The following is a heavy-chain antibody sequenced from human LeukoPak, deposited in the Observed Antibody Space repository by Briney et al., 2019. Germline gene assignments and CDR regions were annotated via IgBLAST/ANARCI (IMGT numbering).Heavy chain of an antibody. CDR1: GGSISSGSYY. CDR2: IYTSGST. D-gene: IGHD2-15*01. Sequence: SETLSLTCTVSGGSISSGSYYWSWIRQPAGKGLEWIGRIYTSGSTNYNPSLKSRVTISVDTSKNQFSLKLSSVTAADTAVYYCARTSEGYCRGRSCYSYYYYMDVWGKGTTVTVSS. CDR3: ARTSEGYCRGRSCYSYYYYMDV. J-gene: IGHJ6*03. V-gene: IGHV4-61*02.